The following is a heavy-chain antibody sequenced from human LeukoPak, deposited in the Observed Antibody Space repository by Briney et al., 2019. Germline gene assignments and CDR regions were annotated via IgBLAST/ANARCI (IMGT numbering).Heavy chain of an antibody. V-gene: IGHV5-51*01. CDR3: ARQGACSSTSCYLDFDY. Sequence: GESLKISCKGSGYSFTSYWIGWVRQMPGKGLEWMGIIYPGDSDTRYSPSFQGQVTISADKSISTAYLQWSSLKASDTAMYYCARQGACSSTSCYLDFDYWGQGTLVTVSS. D-gene: IGHD2-2*01. J-gene: IGHJ4*02. CDR2: IYPGDSDT. CDR1: GYSFTSYW.